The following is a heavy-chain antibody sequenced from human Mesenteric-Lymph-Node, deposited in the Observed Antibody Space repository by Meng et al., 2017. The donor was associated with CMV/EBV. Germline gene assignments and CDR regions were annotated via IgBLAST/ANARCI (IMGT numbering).Heavy chain of an antibody. J-gene: IGHJ4*02. CDR2: IYGGGSS. V-gene: IGHV3-23*03. Sequence: GESLKISCAASGFTFNFYSMNWVRQAPGKGLEWVSVIYGGGSSYHADSVKGRFTISRDNSKNMLYLQMNSLRAEDTAVYYCAKGLDYWGQGTLVTVSS. CDR1: GFTFNFYS. CDR3: AKGLDY.